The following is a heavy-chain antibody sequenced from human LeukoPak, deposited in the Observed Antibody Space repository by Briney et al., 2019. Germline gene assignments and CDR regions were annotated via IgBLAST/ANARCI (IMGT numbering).Heavy chain of an antibody. J-gene: IGHJ5*02. D-gene: IGHD3-10*01. CDR2: IYYSGST. Sequence: SETLSLTCTVSGGSISSYYWSWIRQPPGKGLEWIGYIYYSGSTNYNPSLKSRVTISVDTSKNQFSLKLSSVTAADTAVYYCARDGYYYGSGSYYFGNWFDPWGQGTLVTVSS. CDR1: GGSISSYY. V-gene: IGHV4-59*12. CDR3: ARDGYYYGSGSYYFGNWFDP.